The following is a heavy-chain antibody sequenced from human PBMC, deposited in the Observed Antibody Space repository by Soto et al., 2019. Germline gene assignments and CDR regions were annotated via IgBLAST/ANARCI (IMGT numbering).Heavy chain of an antibody. Sequence: QITLNESGPPVVRPTETLTLTCRFSGFSLTTSGVGVGWIRQYPGKASEWLALIYWDDDKRYSASLKRRLTNTKDTYKNQVVLTVSDLDPTDTATYYCAHRVLRTVFGLVTTTAIYFDFWGQGTPVAVSS. V-gene: IGHV2-5*02. CDR2: IYWDDDK. CDR1: GFSLTTSGVG. CDR3: AHRVLRTVFGLVTTTAIYFDF. D-gene: IGHD3-3*01. J-gene: IGHJ4*02.